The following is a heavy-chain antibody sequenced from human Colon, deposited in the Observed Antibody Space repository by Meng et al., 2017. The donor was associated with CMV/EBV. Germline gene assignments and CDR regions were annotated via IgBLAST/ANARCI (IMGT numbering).Heavy chain of an antibody. CDR3: TKDLRGKWELLDYFDR. CDR2: ISWNSDEI. CDR1: GFTFDDYA. J-gene: IGHJ4*02. D-gene: IGHD4-23*01. V-gene: IGHV3-9*01. Sequence: GGPLRLSCEASGFTFDDYAMHWVRQVPGKGLEWVAGISWNSDEIAYADSVKGRFTISRDNAKNSLYLQLDSLRTEDTALYYCTKDLRGKWELLDYFDRWGQGTLVTVSS.